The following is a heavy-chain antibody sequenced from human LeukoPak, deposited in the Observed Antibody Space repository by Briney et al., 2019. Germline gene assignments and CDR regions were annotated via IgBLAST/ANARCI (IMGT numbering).Heavy chain of an antibody. Sequence: GGSLRLSCAASGFTFSSYAMSWVRPAPGKGLEWVSAISGSGGSTYYADSVKGRFTISRDNSKNTLYLQMNSLRAEDTAVYYCAKDPGRVAATLYFDYWGQGTLVTVSS. V-gene: IGHV3-23*01. CDR1: GFTFSSYA. D-gene: IGHD2-15*01. CDR2: ISGSGGST. J-gene: IGHJ4*02. CDR3: AKDPGRVAATLYFDY.